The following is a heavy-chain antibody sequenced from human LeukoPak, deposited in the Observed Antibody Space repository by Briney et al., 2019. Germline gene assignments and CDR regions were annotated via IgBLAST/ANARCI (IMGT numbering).Heavy chain of an antibody. CDR3: AKSIAVAGLGGGRTFDY. CDR2: ISGSGGST. Sequence: GGSLRLSCAASGFTFNTYGMNWVRQAPGKGLEWVSAISGSGGSTYYADSVKGRFTISRDNSKNTLYLQMHSLRAQDTAVYYCAKSIAVAGLGGGRTFDYWGQGTLVTVSS. V-gene: IGHV3-23*01. D-gene: IGHD6-19*01. CDR1: GFTFNTYG. J-gene: IGHJ4*02.